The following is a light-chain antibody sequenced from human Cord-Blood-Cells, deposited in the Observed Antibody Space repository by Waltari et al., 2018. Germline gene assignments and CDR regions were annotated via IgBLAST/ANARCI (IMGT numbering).Light chain of an antibody. Sequence: QSVLTQPPSVSGAPGQRVTISCTGSSSNIGAGYDVHWYQQLPGKAPKLLIYGNSNRPSGVPDRFSGSKSCTSASLAITGLQAEDEADYYCQSYDSSLSGYVFGTGTKVTVL. V-gene: IGLV1-40*01. CDR1: SSNIGAGYD. CDR3: QSYDSSLSGYV. J-gene: IGLJ1*01. CDR2: GNS.